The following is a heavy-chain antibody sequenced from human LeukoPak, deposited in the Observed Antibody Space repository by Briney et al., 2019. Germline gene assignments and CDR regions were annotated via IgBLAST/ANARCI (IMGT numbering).Heavy chain of an antibody. CDR1: GFTFSSYS. V-gene: IGHV3-48*04. J-gene: IGHJ6*03. CDR3: ARATGDILTGPYMDV. D-gene: IGHD3-9*01. Sequence: GGSLRLSCAASGFTFSSYSMNWVRQAPGKGLEWVSYISSSSSTIYYADSVKGRFTISRDNAKNSLYLQMNSLRAEDTAVYYCARATGDILTGPYMDVWGKGTTVTVSS. CDR2: ISSSSSTI.